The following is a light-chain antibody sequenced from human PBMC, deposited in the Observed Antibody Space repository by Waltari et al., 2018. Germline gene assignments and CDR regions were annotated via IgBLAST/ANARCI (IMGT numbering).Light chain of an antibody. CDR3: QQYNKWPPLT. Sequence: EVLMTQSPATLSVSPGERVTLSCRASQNIHDNLAWYQQKPGQAPRLLIYGVSTRATDIPARFRGSGSETEFTLTINSLQSEDLGIYYCQQYNKWPPLTFGGGTKVEIK. CDR1: QNIHDN. V-gene: IGKV3-15*01. J-gene: IGKJ4*01. CDR2: GVS.